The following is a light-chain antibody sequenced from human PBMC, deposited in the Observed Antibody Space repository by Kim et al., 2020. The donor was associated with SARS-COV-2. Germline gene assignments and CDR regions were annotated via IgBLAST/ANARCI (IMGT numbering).Light chain of an antibody. CDR3: QQRSSWPQT. Sequence: ETVLTQSPATLSLSPGERASLSCRASQSVSTFLAWYQQKPGQAPRLLIYDASNMATGIPARFSGSGSGTEFTLTISNLEAEDFAVYYCQQRSSWPQTFGQGTKVDIK. CDR1: QSVSTF. V-gene: IGKV3-11*01. J-gene: IGKJ1*01. CDR2: DAS.